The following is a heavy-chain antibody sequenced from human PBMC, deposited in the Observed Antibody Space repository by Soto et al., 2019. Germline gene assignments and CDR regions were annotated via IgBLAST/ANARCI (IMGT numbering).Heavy chain of an antibody. D-gene: IGHD3-22*01. Sequence: SLRLSCAASGIPFSSYGMHWVRQAPGKGLEWVAVISYDGSNKYYADSVKGRFTISRDNSKNTLYLQMNSLRAEDTAVYYCAADSSAGYWGQGTLVTVSS. V-gene: IGHV3-30*03. CDR1: GIPFSSYG. CDR2: ISYDGSNK. CDR3: AADSSAGY. J-gene: IGHJ4*02.